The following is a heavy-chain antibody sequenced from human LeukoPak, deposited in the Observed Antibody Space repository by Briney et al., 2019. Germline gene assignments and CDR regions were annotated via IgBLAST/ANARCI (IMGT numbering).Heavy chain of an antibody. CDR1: GFTFSSYA. CDR2: ISGGGAST. J-gene: IGHJ4*02. Sequence: GGSLRLSCAASGFTFSSYAMSWVRQAPGKGLEWVSGISGGGASTYYADSVKGRFTISRDNSKNTLYLQVNSLRAEDTAVYYCAKGGKWDVTPFDYWGQGTLVTVSS. D-gene: IGHD1-26*01. CDR3: AKGGKWDVTPFDY. V-gene: IGHV3-23*01.